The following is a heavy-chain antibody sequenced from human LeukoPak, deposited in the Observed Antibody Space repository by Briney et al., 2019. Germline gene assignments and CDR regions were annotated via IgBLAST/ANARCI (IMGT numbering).Heavy chain of an antibody. V-gene: IGHV4-39*01. J-gene: IGHJ4*02. CDR1: GGSISSSSYY. D-gene: IGHD6-13*01. CDR2: IYYSGST. Sequence: SETLSLTCTVSGGSISSSSYYWGWIRQPPGKGLEWIGSIYYSGSTYYNPSLKSRVTISVDTSKNQFSLKLSSVTAADTAVYYCARVGGSSRSPFDYWGQGTLVTVSS. CDR3: ARVGGSSRSPFDY.